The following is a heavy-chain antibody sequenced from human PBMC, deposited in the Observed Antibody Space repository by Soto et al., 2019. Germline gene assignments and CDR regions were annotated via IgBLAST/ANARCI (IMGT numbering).Heavy chain of an antibody. CDR3: ARGRSGSSFDY. D-gene: IGHD3-10*01. J-gene: IGHJ4*02. V-gene: IGHV4-34*01. CDR1: GGSFSGYY. Sequence: SETLSLTCAVYGGSFSGYYWSWIRQPPGKGLEWIGEINHSGSTNYNPSLKSRDTISVDTSKNQFSLKLSSVTAADTAVYYCARGRSGSSFDYWGQGTLVTVSS. CDR2: INHSGST.